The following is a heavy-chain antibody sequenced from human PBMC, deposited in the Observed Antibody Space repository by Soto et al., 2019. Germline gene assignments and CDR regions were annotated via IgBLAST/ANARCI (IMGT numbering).Heavy chain of an antibody. J-gene: IGHJ4*02. CDR3: ASRDPGTSVDY. D-gene: IGHD1-7*01. Sequence: SETLSLTCAVSGGSFTSNNWWTWVRQPPGQGLEWIGEIYRTGSTNYNPSLRSRVTISLDKSENQFSLKVTSLTAADTAVYYCASRDPGTSVDYWGQGTLVTVSS. V-gene: IGHV4-4*02. CDR2: IYRTGST. CDR1: GGSFTSNNW.